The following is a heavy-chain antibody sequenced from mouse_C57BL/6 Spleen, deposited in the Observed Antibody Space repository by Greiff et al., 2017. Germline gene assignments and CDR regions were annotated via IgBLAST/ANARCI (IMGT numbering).Heavy chain of an antibody. J-gene: IGHJ1*03. Sequence: EVHLVESGGGLVKPGGSLKLSCAASGFTFSDYGMHWVRQAPETGLEWVAYISSGSSTIYYADTVKGRFTISRDNAKNTLFLQMTSLRSEDTAMYYCARNYGSSYWYFDVWGTGTTVTVSS. CDR3: ARNYGSSYWYFDV. CDR1: GFTFSDYG. V-gene: IGHV5-17*01. D-gene: IGHD1-1*01. CDR2: ISSGSSTI.